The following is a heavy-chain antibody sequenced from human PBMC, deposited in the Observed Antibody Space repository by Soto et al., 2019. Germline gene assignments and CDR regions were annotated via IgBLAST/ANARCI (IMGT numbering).Heavy chain of an antibody. V-gene: IGHV3-7*01. Sequence: EVQLVESGGGLVQPGGSLRLSCAASGFTFSSYWMSWVRQAPGKGLEWVANIKQDGSEKYYMDSVKGRFTISRDNAKNSLYLQMNSLRAEDTAVYYCAREPDFWSGCLDYWGQGTLVTVSS. CDR1: GFTFSSYW. CDR3: AREPDFWSGCLDY. J-gene: IGHJ4*02. D-gene: IGHD3-3*01. CDR2: IKQDGSEK.